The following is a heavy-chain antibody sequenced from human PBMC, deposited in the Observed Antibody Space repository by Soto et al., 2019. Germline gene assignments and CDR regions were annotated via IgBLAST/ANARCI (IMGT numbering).Heavy chain of an antibody. D-gene: IGHD7-27*01. J-gene: IGHJ6*02. Sequence: QVQLVQSGAEVKKPGSSVKVSCKASGGTFSSYAISWVRQAPGQGLEWMGGIIPIFGTANYAQKFQGRVTITADDSTSTAYMELSSLSSEDTAVYYCARVLVTGHYYYYGMDLWGQGTTVTVSS. CDR2: IIPIFGTA. CDR3: ARVLVTGHYYYYGMDL. CDR1: GGTFSSYA. V-gene: IGHV1-69*12.